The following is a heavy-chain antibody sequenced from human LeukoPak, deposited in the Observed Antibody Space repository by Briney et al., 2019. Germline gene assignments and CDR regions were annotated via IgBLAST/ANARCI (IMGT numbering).Heavy chain of an antibody. J-gene: IGHJ4*02. V-gene: IGHV3-30*18. CDR3: AKDRGPDYSLDY. Sequence: PGGSLRLSCAASGFTFSSYGMHWVRQAPGKGLEWVAVISYDGSNKYYADSVKGRFTISRDNSKNTLYLQMNSLRAEDTAVYYCAKDRGPDYSLDYWGQGTLVTVSS. D-gene: IGHD4-11*01. CDR1: GFTFSSYG. CDR2: ISYDGSNK.